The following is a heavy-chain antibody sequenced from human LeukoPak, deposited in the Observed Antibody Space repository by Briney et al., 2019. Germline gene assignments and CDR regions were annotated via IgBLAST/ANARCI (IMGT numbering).Heavy chain of an antibody. Sequence: TLSLTCTVSGGSISSGGYYCSWTRQHPGKGLEWIGYIYYSGSTYYNPSLKSRVTISVDTSKKQFSLKLSSVTAADTAVYYCAREFSSPEPNWFDPWGQGTLVTVSS. V-gene: IGHV4-31*03. CDR2: IYYSGST. CDR3: AREFSSPEPNWFDP. J-gene: IGHJ5*02. CDR1: GGSISSGGYY. D-gene: IGHD1-14*01.